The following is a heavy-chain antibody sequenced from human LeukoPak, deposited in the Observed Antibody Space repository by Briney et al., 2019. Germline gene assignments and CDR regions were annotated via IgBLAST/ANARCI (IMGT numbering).Heavy chain of an antibody. CDR1: GYTFTSYG. CDR2: INPNSGGT. CDR3: ARGSRLHADNWFDP. V-gene: IGHV1-18*01. D-gene: IGHD3-16*01. Sequence: ASVKVSCKASGYTFTSYGISWVRQAPGQGLEWMGWINPNSGGTNYAQKLQGRVTMTTDTSTSTAYMELRSLRSDDTAVYYCARGSRLHADNWFDPWGQGTLVTVSS. J-gene: IGHJ5*02.